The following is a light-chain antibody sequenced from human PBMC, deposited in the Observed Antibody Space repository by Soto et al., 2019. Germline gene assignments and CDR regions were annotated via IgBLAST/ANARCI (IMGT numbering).Light chain of an antibody. Sequence: DIQMTQSPSALSASVGYRVTITCRGSQGISSWLAWYQQKPGKAPRLLIYKASSLASGVPSRFSGSGTGTEFTLTISSLQPEDVANYHCQQHTTFGQGTKVDI. CDR1: QGISSW. CDR3: QQHTT. V-gene: IGKV1-5*03. CDR2: KAS. J-gene: IGKJ1*01.